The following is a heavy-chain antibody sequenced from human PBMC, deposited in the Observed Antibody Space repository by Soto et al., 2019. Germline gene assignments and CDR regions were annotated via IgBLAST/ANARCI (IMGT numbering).Heavy chain of an antibody. Sequence: PSETLSLTCTVSGASISGDYYHWTWIRQSPGKGLEWIGYVFHSGSVVYNPSLKSRLHISVGTSKNQFSLKLTSVTAADTAVYYCARPPRGGILVPPIPALEIWGQGTMLTVSS. V-gene: IGHV4-30-4*08. CDR1: GASISGDYYH. CDR3: ARPPRGGILVPPIPALEI. J-gene: IGHJ3*02. CDR2: VFHSGSV. D-gene: IGHD5-12*01.